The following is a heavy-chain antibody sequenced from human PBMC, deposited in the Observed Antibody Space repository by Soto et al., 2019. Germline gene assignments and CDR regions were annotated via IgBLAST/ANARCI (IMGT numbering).Heavy chain of an antibody. V-gene: IGHV4-34*01. Sequence: SETLSLTCAVYGGSFSGYYWSWIRHPPGKGQEWIGEINHSGSTNYNPSLKSRVTISVDTSKNQFSLKLSSVTAADTAVYYCARGLVSYYYGSWRPMRRDNWFHPWGQGTLVTVSS. J-gene: IGHJ5*02. CDR3: ARGLVSYYYGSWRPMRRDNWFHP. D-gene: IGHD3-10*01. CDR1: GGSFSGYY. CDR2: INHSGST.